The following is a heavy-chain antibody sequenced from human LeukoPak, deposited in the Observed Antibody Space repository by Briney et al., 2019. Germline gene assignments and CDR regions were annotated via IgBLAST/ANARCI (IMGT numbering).Heavy chain of an antibody. CDR3: ARQTYYDFWSGYYRGYFDY. Sequence: ASVKVSCKASGYTFTSYYMHWVRQAPGQGLGWTGIINPSGGSTSYAQKFQGRVTMTRDTSTSTVYMELSSLRSEETAVYYCARQTYYDFWSGYYRGYFDYWGQGTLVTVSS. D-gene: IGHD3-3*01. CDR2: INPSGGST. J-gene: IGHJ4*02. V-gene: IGHV1-46*01. CDR1: GYTFTSYY.